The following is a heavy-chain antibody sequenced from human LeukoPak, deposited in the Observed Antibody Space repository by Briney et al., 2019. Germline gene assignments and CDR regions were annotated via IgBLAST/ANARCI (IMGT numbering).Heavy chain of an antibody. V-gene: IGHV1-69*05. J-gene: IGHJ5*02. D-gene: IGHD6-13*01. CDR3: ARAGGEWSSSQIFNWFDP. CDR2: IIPIFGTA. Sequence: SVKVSCKASGGTFSSYAFSWVRQAPGQGLEWMGRIIPIFGTANYAQKFQGRVTITTDESTSTAYMELSSLRSEDTAVYYCARAGGEWSSSQIFNWFDPWGQGTLVTVSS. CDR1: GGTFSSYA.